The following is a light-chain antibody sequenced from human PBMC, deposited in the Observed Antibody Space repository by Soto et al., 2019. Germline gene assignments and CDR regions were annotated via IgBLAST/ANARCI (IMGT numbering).Light chain of an antibody. J-gene: IGLJ1*01. CDR3: QSYDSTLSDRYV. CDR2: EVS. Sequence: QSVLTQPASVSGSPGQSITISCTGTSSDVGGYNYVSWYQQHPGKAPKLMIYEVSNRPSGVSNRFSGSKSGNTASLTISGLQAEDEADYYCQSYDSTLSDRYVFGTGTKVTVL. CDR1: SSDVGGYNY. V-gene: IGLV2-14*01.